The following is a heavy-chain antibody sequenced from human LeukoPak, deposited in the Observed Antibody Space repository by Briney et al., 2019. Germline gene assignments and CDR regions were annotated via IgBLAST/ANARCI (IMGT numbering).Heavy chain of an antibody. CDR1: GGSISSNNYY. CDR2: ISYTGST. V-gene: IGHV4-39*07. CDR3: ARDRYYEPLDY. J-gene: IGHJ4*02. Sequence: PSETLSLTCTVSGGSISSNNYYWGWIRQPPGKGLKRIGSISYTGSTYYNPSLKSRVTISVDTSKNQFSLQLRSVTAADTAVYYCARDRYYEPLDYWGQGTLVTVST. D-gene: IGHD3-22*01.